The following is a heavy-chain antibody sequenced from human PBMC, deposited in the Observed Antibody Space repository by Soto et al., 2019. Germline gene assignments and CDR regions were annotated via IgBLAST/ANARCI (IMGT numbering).Heavy chain of an antibody. CDR2: IYYSGST. CDR3: ARVVVAAHWVYYMDV. J-gene: IGHJ6*03. V-gene: IGHV4-59*01. Sequence: SETLSLTCTVSGGSISSYYWSWIRQPPGKGLEWIGYIYYSGSTNYNPSLKSRVTISVDTSKNQFSLKLSSVTAADTAVYYCARVVVAAHWVYYMDVWGKGTTVTVSS. CDR1: GGSISSYY. D-gene: IGHD2-15*01.